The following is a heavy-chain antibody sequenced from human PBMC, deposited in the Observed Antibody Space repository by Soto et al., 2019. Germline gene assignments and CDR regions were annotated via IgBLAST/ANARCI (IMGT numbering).Heavy chain of an antibody. CDR3: AIEKVGAASVHVFDI. J-gene: IGHJ3*02. Sequence: PGGSLRLSCAASGFTVSSHYMSWVRQAPGKGLEWVSVIYSGGSTYYAKSVTGRFIISRDNDKNSLYLQMNNLRAEDTALYYCAIEKVGAASVHVFDIWGQGTMVTVSS. D-gene: IGHD1-26*01. V-gene: IGHV3-66*01. CDR2: IYSGGST. CDR1: GFTVSSHY.